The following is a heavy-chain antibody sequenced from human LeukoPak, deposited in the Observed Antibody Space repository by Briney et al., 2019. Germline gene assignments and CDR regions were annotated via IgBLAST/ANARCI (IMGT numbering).Heavy chain of an antibody. J-gene: IGHJ4*02. Sequence: SETLSLTCAVSGESISGGYYWGWIRQPPGRGRGWIGIIYHSGSTYYNPSLKSRVTTSVETSKKHFSLKLSSVTAADTAADYCAAGHYYSGGSCLDYWGQGTLVTVSS. V-gene: IGHV4-38-2*01. D-gene: IGHD2-15*01. CDR3: AAGHYYSGGSCLDY. CDR1: GESISGGYY. CDR2: IYHSGST.